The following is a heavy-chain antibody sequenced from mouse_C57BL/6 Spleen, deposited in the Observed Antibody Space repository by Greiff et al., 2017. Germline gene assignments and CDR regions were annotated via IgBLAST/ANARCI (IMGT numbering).Heavy chain of an antibody. V-gene: IGHV1-69*01. D-gene: IGHD1-1*01. CDR2: IDPSDSYT. Sequence: QVQLQQSGAELVMPGASVKLSCKASGYTFTSYWMHWVKQRPGQGLEWIGEIDPSDSYTNYNQKFKGKSTLTVDKSSSPAYMQLSSLTSEDSAVYYCARRDYGSSYYARDYWGQGTSVTVSS. CDR1: GYTFTSYW. J-gene: IGHJ4*01. CDR3: ARRDYGSSYYARDY.